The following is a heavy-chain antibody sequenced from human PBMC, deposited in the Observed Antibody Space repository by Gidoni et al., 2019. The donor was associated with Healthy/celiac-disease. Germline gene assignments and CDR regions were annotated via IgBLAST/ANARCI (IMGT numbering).Heavy chain of an antibody. D-gene: IGHD3-16*01. J-gene: IGHJ6*02. CDR1: GFTFSGSA. V-gene: IGHV3-73*01. Sequence: EVQLVESGGGLVQPGGSLKLACAASGFTFSGSALPWVRQASGKGLEWVGRIRSKANRDATAYAASVKGRFTISRDDSKNTAYLQMNSLKTEDTAVYYCTRRGSGTFGYYYYYGMDVWGQGTTVTVSS. CDR3: TRRGSGTFGYYYYYGMDV. CDR2: IRSKANRDAT.